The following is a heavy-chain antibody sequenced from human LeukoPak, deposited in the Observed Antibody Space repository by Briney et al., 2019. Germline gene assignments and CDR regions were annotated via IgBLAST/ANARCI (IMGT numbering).Heavy chain of an antibody. CDR3: ARSSIMITFGGVIVTKLDY. CDR2: ISAYNGNT. J-gene: IGHJ4*02. V-gene: IGHV1-18*04. Sequence: ASVKVSCKASGYTFTSYGISWVRQAPGQELEWMGWISAYNGNTNYAQKLQGRVTMTTDTSTSTAYMELRSLRSDDTAVYYCARSSIMITFGGVIVTKLDYWGQGTLVTVSS. CDR1: GYTFTSYG. D-gene: IGHD3-16*02.